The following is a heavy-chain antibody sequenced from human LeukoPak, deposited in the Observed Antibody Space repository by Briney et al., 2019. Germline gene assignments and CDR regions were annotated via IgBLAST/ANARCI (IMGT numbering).Heavy chain of an antibody. J-gene: IGHJ4*02. V-gene: IGHV4-59*08. D-gene: IGHD3-10*01. CDR2: ISYSGNT. CDR3: ARHGDYRFGELQPRYYFDY. Sequence: SETLSLTCTVSGGSISSYYWSWIRQPPGKGLEWIGYISYSGNTNFNPSLKSRVTISVDTSKNQFSLKLSSVTAADTAVYYCARHGDYRFGELQPRYYFDYWGQGTQVTVSS. CDR1: GGSISSYY.